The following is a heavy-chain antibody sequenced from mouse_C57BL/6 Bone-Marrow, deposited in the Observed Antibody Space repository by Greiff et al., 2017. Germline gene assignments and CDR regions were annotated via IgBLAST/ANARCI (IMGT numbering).Heavy chain of an antibody. CDR1: GYSITSGYY. Sequence: EVQVVESGPGLVKPSQSLSLTCSVTGYSITSGYYWNWIRQFPGNKLEWMGYISYDGSNNYNPSLKNRISITRDTSKNQFFLKLNSVTTEDTATYYCASRDDGYYGDAMDYWGQGTAVTVSS. D-gene: IGHD2-3*01. J-gene: IGHJ4*01. CDR3: ASRDDGYYGDAMDY. CDR2: ISYDGSN. V-gene: IGHV3-6*01.